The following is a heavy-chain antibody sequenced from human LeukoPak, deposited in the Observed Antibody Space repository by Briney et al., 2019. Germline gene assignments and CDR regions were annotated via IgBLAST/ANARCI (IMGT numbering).Heavy chain of an antibody. V-gene: IGHV3-48*01. Sequence: GGSLRLYCASSGFAFSSHTINWVRQAPGKGLEWVSSISSGSTIIYYADSVKGRFTISRDNARNSLYLQMNSLRADDTAVYYCARKPITGTTLGPFDMWGQGTMVTVSS. D-gene: IGHD1-7*01. CDR3: ARKPITGTTLGPFDM. CDR1: GFAFSSHT. CDR2: ISSGSTII. J-gene: IGHJ3*02.